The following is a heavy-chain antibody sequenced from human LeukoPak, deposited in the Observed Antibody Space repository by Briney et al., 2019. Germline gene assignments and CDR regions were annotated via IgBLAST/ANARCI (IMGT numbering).Heavy chain of an antibody. CDR2: IYHSGTT. CDR3: ARDQPYMDV. J-gene: IGHJ6*03. CDR1: GVSISSDNYY. V-gene: IGHV4-39*07. Sequence: PSETLSLTCSVSGVSISSDNYYWVWIRQPPGKGLEWIGCIYHSGTTYYNPSLKSRITISVDTSKNQFSLKLSSVTAADTAMYYCARDQPYMDVWGKGTTVTVSS.